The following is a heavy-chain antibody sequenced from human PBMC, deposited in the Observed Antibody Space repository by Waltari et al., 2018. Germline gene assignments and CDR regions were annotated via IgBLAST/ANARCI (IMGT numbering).Heavy chain of an antibody. J-gene: IGHJ4*02. CDR3: ARGRGYSYGSYYFDY. D-gene: IGHD5-18*01. V-gene: IGHV4-34*01. CDR1: GGSFSGYY. CDR2: INLSGST. Sequence: QVQLQQWGAGLLKPSETLSLTCAVYGGSFSGYYWSWIRQPPGKGLEWIGAINLSGSTTNTPSLKGRVTISVDTSKNQFSLKLSSVTGADTAVYYCARGRGYSYGSYYFDYWGQGTLVTVSS.